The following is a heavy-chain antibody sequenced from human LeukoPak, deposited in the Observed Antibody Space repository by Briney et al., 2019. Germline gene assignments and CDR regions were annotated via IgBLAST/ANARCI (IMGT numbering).Heavy chain of an antibody. CDR1: GGSISSSSYY. CDR2: IYYSGST. CDR3: ARDLWGRYYYDSSGYGVIDY. J-gene: IGHJ4*02. Sequence: SETLSLTCTVSGGSISSSSYYWGWIRQPPGKGLEWIGSIYYSGSTYYNPSLKSRVTISVDTSKNQFSLKLSSVTAADTAVYYCARDLWGRYYYDSSGYGVIDYWGQGTLVTVSS. D-gene: IGHD3-22*01. V-gene: IGHV4-39*07.